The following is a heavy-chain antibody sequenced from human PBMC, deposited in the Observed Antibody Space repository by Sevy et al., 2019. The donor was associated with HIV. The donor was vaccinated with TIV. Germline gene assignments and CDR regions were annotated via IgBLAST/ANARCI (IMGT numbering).Heavy chain of an antibody. V-gene: IGHV3-21*01. CDR1: GFTFSSYT. J-gene: IGHJ4*02. CDR2: ISSSSNYI. D-gene: IGHD1-26*01. CDR3: ARVYSGYYNS. Sequence: GGSLRLSCAASGFTFSSYTINWVRQAPGKGLEWVSSISSSSNYIYYADSVKGRFTISRDNAKNSLYLQMNSLRVEDTAVYYCARVYSGYYNSWGQGTLVTVSS.